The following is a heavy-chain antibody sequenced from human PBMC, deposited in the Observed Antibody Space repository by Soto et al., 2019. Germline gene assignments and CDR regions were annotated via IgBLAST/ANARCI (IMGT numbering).Heavy chain of an antibody. D-gene: IGHD3-3*01. V-gene: IGHV4-39*01. CDR2: IYYSGST. CDR1: GGSISSSSYY. J-gene: IGHJ4*02. Sequence: QSQTLSLTCTVSGGSISSSSYYWGWIRQPPGKGLEWIGSIYYSGSTYYNPSLKSRVTISVDTSKNQFSLKLSSVTAADTAVYYCARTFYYDFWSGYLYWGQGTLVTVSS. CDR3: ARTFYYDFWSGYLY.